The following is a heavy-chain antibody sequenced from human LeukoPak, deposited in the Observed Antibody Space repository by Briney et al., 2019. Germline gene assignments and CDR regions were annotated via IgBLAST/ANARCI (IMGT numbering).Heavy chain of an antibody. D-gene: IGHD6-13*01. J-gene: IGHJ4*02. CDR2: ISYDGSNK. CDR1: GFTFSSYG. Sequence: QPGRSLRLSCAASGFTFSSYGMHWVRQAPGKGLEWVAVISYDGSNKYYADSVKGRFTISRDNSKNTLYLQMNSLRAEDTAVYYCAKDHSSRASLYYFDYWGQGTLDTVSS. V-gene: IGHV3-30*18. CDR3: AKDHSSRASLYYFDY.